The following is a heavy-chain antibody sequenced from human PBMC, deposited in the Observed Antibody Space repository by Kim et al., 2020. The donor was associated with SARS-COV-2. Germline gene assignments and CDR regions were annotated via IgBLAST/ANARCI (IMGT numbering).Heavy chain of an antibody. CDR3: AKDIGYGSGSPDY. CDR1: GFTFDDYA. Sequence: GGSLRLSCAASGFTFDDYAMHWVRQAPGKGLEWVSGISWNSGSIGYADSVKGRFTISRDNAKNSLYLQMNSLRAEDTALYYCAKDIGYGSGSPDYWGQGTLVTVSS. J-gene: IGHJ4*02. D-gene: IGHD3-10*01. V-gene: IGHV3-9*01. CDR2: ISWNSGSI.